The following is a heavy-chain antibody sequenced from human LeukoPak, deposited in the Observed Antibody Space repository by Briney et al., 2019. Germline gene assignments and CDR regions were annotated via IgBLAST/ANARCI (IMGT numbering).Heavy chain of an antibody. D-gene: IGHD1-26*01. V-gene: IGHV3-23*01. CDR1: GFTFSSYS. Sequence: GGSLRLSCAASGFTFSSYSMNWVRQAPGKGLEWVSTISGSGSNTYYADSVKGRFTISRDNSKNTLYLQMNSLRAEDTALYYCAKCIVGATAPAEYFHHWGQGTLVTVSS. CDR2: ISGSGSNT. J-gene: IGHJ1*01. CDR3: AKCIVGATAPAEYFHH.